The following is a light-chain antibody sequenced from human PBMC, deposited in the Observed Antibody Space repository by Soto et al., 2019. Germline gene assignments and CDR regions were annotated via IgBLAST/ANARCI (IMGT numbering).Light chain of an antibody. CDR3: QQYNSYSRT. J-gene: IGKJ1*01. V-gene: IGKV1-5*01. Sequence: SHITQSPSTLSSSVGDRVTITCRASQSISSWLAWYQQKPGKAPKLLIYDASSLESGVPSRFSGSGSGTEFTLTISSLQPDDFATYYCQQYNSYSRTFGQGTKVDIK. CDR2: DAS. CDR1: QSISSW.